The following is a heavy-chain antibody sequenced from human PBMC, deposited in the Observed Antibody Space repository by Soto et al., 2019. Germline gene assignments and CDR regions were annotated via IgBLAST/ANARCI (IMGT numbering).Heavy chain of an antibody. J-gene: IGHJ6*02. CDR3: ARSAMAGDYYYYGMDV. V-gene: IGHV1-18*04. CDR1: GYTFTDYY. CDR2: INPYSGST. Sequence: ASVKVSCKASGYTFTDYYMHWVRQAPGQGLEWTGWINPYSGSTSYAQKLQDRVTMSTDTSTSTAYMELRSLRSDDTAFYYCARSAMAGDYYYYGMDVWGRGTTVTVSS. D-gene: IGHD6-19*01.